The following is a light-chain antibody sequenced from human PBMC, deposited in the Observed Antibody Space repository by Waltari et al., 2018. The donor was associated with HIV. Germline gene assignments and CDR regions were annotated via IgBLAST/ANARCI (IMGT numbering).Light chain of an antibody. V-gene: IGKV3-20*01. J-gene: IGKJ5*01. CDR3: QQYGSPPFT. Sequence: IVLTQSPGTLSLSPGERATLSCRAGQSVSNSCLAWYQQKPGQAPRLLIYDASTGATGIPDRFSGSGSGTDFTLTISRLEPEDFAVYYCQQYGSPPFTFGQGTRLDIK. CDR1: QSVSNSC. CDR2: DAS.